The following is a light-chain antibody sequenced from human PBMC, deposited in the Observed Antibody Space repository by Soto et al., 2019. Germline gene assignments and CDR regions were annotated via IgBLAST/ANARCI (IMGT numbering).Light chain of an antibody. CDR2: RAS. CDR3: QQYSSYSGT. J-gene: IGKJ1*01. V-gene: IGKV1-5*03. Sequence: DIQVTQSPSTLSASVGDRITITCRARQSINDWLDRYQQKPGKAPKLLIFRASYLKSGVPSRFSGSGYGTDFTLTISSLQPDDFASYYCQQYSSYSGTFGQGTKVEIK. CDR1: QSINDW.